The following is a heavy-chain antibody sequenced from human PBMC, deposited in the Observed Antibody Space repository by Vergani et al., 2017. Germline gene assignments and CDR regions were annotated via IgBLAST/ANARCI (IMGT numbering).Heavy chain of an antibody. CDR3: ARNEYSSSSGDLN. D-gene: IGHD6-6*01. Sequence: QVQLVESGGGLVKPGGSLRLSCAASGFTFSDYYMSWIRQAPGKGLEWVSYISSSSSYTNYADSVKGRFTISRDNAKNSLYLQMNSLRAEDTAVYYCARNEYSSSSGDLNWGQGTLVTVSS. CDR2: ISSSSSYT. V-gene: IGHV3-11*06. CDR1: GFTFSDYY. J-gene: IGHJ4*02.